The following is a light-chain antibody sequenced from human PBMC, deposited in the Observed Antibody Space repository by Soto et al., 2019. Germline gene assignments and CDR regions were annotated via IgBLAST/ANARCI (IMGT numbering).Light chain of an antibody. CDR3: QQANTFPFT. J-gene: IGKJ5*01. V-gene: IGKV1-12*01. Sequence: DIPLTQSPSSVSASVGDSVTITCRASQSVDNWLAWYQQKPGKAPKLLIYSTSSLQSGVPSRFSGSGSGTDFTLTISGLQPEDFAIYYCQQANTFPFTFGQGTRLDIK. CDR2: STS. CDR1: QSVDNW.